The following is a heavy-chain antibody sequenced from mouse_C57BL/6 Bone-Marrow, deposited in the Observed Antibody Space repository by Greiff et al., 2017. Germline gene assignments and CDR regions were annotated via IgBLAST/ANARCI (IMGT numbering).Heavy chain of an antibody. D-gene: IGHD1-1*01. CDR2: IYPSDSET. CDR1: GYTFTSYW. V-gene: IGHV1-61*01. CDR3: ARKGDYGSSPYYFDY. J-gene: IGHJ2*01. Sequence: QVQLQQPGAELVRPGSSVKLSCKASGYTFTSYWMDWVKQRPGQGLEWIGNIYPSDSETHYNQKFQDKATLTVDKSSSTAYMQLSSLTSEDSAVYYCARKGDYGSSPYYFDYWGQGTTLTVSS.